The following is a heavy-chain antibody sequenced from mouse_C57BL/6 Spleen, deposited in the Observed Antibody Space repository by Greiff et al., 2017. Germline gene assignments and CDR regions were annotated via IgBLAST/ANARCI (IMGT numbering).Heavy chain of an antibody. Sequence: EVQLVESGEGLVKPGGSLKLSCAASGFTFSSYAMSWVRQTPEKRLEWVAYISSGGDYIYYADTVKGRFTISRDNARNTLYLQMSSLKSEDTAMYYCTREGGSQEAMDYWGQGTSVTVSS. D-gene: IGHD3-3*01. J-gene: IGHJ4*01. CDR3: TREGGSQEAMDY. CDR2: ISSGGDYI. V-gene: IGHV5-9-1*02. CDR1: GFTFSSYA.